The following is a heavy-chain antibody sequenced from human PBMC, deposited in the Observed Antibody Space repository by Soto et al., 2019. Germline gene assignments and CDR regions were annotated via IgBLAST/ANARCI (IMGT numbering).Heavy chain of an antibody. Sequence: PSETLSLTCTVSGGSISSGTNYWGWIRQPPGKGLEWIGSIYNGGNTYYNPSLKSRVTISADTSMHQFSLKLTSVTAADTAVYYRARRGRGYSYDPWGQGTLVTVSS. CDR1: GGSISSGTNY. V-gene: IGHV4-39*01. CDR3: ARRGRGYSYDP. J-gene: IGHJ5*02. D-gene: IGHD5-18*01. CDR2: IYNGGNT.